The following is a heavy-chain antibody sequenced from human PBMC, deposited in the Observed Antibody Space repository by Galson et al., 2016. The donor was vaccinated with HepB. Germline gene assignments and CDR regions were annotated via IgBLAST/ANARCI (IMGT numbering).Heavy chain of an antibody. J-gene: IGHJ5*02. V-gene: IGHV3-23*01. CDR1: GFIFSTYA. CDR3: AKERGTYARYNWFDA. D-gene: IGHD3-16*01. CDR2: IGSSDGST. Sequence: SLRLSCAASGFIFSTYAMSWVRQAPGKGLEWVSSIGSSDGSTYYADSVRGRFTISRDNSRNTLYLQMNSLTADDTALYYCAKERGTYARYNWFDAGGQGTLVTVSS.